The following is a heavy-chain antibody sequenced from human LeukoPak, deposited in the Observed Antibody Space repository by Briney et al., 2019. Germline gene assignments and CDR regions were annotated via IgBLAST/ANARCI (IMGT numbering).Heavy chain of an antibody. D-gene: IGHD1-26*01. J-gene: IGHJ6*02. V-gene: IGHV5-51*01. CDR1: GYSFTSYW. CDR2: IYPSDSDT. Sequence: GESLKISCKGSGYSFTSYWIGWVRQMPGKGLEWMGIIYPSDSDTRYSPSFQGQVTISADKSISTAYLQWSSLKASDTAMYYCARQERYYYYGMDVWGQGTTVTVSS. CDR3: ARQERYYYYGMDV.